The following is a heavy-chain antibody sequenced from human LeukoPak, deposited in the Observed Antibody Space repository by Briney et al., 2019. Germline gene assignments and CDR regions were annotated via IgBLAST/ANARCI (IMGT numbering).Heavy chain of an antibody. CDR3: TRGAYPYFFAY. Sequence: GGSLRLSCAASGFNFSPYWMHWVRQAPGKGLVWVSRINRDGSDTTYADSVKGRFTISRDNAKDTLYLQMNSLRADDTAVYYCTRGAYPYFFAYWGQGTLVTVSS. CDR1: GFNFSPYW. J-gene: IGHJ4*02. CDR2: INRDGSDT. D-gene: IGHD3-16*01. V-gene: IGHV3-74*01.